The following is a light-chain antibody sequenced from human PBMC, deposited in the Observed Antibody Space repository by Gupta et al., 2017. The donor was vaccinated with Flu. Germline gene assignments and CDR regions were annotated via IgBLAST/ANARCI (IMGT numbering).Light chain of an antibody. CDR3: QQLNSYPLT. CDR2: PAS. J-gene: IGKJ3*01. Sequence: TQSPSFLSASVGDRVTITCRASQGISSYLAWYQQKPGKAPKLLIYPASTLQSGVPSRFSGSGSGTEFTLTISSLQPEDFATYYCQQLNSYPLTFGHGTKVDIK. V-gene: IGKV1-9*01. CDR1: QGISSY.